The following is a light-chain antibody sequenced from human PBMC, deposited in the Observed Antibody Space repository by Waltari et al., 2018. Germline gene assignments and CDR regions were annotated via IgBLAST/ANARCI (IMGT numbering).Light chain of an antibody. CDR3: QVWDSSSDHVV. CDR2: EDN. J-gene: IGLJ2*01. CDR1: NIGSKS. V-gene: IGLV3-21*02. Sequence: SYVLTQPPSVSVAPGQTARITCGGNNIGSKSVHWYQQRPGQAPVLVVYEDNHRPSGIPERFSGSNSGNTATLTISRVEAGDEADYYCQVWDSSSDHVVFGGGTKLTV.